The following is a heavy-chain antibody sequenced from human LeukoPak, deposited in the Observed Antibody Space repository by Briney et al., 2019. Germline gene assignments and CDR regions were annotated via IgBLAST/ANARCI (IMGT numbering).Heavy chain of an antibody. J-gene: IGHJ5*02. V-gene: IGHV3-15*01. CDR2: IKSKTDGGTT. CDR1: GFTFSNAW. D-gene: IGHD3-10*01. Sequence: PGGSLRLSCAASGFTFSNAWMSWVRQAPGKGLEWVGRIKSKTDGGTTDYAAPVKDRFTISRDDSKNTLYLQMNSLKTEDTAVYYCTTRITMVRGVIYPWGQGTLVTVSS. CDR3: TTRITMVRGVIYP.